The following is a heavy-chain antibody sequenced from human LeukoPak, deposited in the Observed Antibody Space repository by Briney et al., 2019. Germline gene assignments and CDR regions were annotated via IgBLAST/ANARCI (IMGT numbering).Heavy chain of an antibody. Sequence: PGGSLRLSCAVSGFTFSSYEMNWVRQAPGKGLEWVSYIRSSGSTIYYTDSVKGRFTISRDNSKNTLYLQMKSLRAEDTAVYYCAKRAVTPDYWGQGTLVTVSS. CDR3: AKRAVTPDY. D-gene: IGHD4-11*01. V-gene: IGHV3-48*03. CDR2: IRSSGSTI. CDR1: GFTFSSYE. J-gene: IGHJ4*02.